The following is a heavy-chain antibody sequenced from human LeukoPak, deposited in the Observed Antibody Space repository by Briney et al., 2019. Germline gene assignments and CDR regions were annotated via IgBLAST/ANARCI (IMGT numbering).Heavy chain of an antibody. Sequence: SETLSLTCAVYGGSFSGYYWSWIRQPPGKGLEWIGEINHSGSTNYNPSLKSRVTISVDTSKNQFSLKLSSVTAADTAVYYCARSLASSWYGYYYYYMDVWGKGTTVTVSS. D-gene: IGHD6-13*01. V-gene: IGHV4-34*01. CDR2: INHSGST. CDR3: ARSLASSWYGYYYYYMDV. J-gene: IGHJ6*03. CDR1: GGSFSGYY.